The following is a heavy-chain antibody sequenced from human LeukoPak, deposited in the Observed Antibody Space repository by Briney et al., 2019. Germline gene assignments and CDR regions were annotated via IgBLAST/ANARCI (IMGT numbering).Heavy chain of an antibody. CDR2: INPSGGST. Sequence: ASVKGSCKASGYTFTSYYMHWVRQAPGQGLEWMGIINPSGGSTSYAQKFQDRVTMTRDTSTSTVYMELSSLRSEDTAVYYCARSGSSWYSAFYWGQGTLVTVSS. CDR1: GYTFTSYY. D-gene: IGHD6-13*01. CDR3: ARSGSSWYSAFY. J-gene: IGHJ4*02. V-gene: IGHV1-46*01.